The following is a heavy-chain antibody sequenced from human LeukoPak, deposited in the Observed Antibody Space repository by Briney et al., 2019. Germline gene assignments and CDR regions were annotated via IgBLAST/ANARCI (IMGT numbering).Heavy chain of an antibody. CDR3: ASVDGSCSGGSCPSGNWFDP. J-gene: IGHJ5*02. V-gene: IGHV4-61*02. CDR1: RGSISSGNYY. Sequence: SETLSLTCTVSRGSISSGNYYWSWIRQPAGKGLEWIGRFHTRGSTNYNPSLKSRVIISVDTSKNQFSLKLNSVTAADTAVYYCASVDGSCSGGSCPSGNWFDPWGQGTLVIVSS. CDR2: FHTRGST. D-gene: IGHD2-15*01.